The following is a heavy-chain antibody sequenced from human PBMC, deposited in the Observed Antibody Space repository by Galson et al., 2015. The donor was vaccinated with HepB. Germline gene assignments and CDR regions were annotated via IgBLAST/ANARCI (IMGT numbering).Heavy chain of an antibody. Sequence: SLRLSCAASGFTFSTYGMHWVRQAPGKGLEWVAVISYDGINKYYADSVKGRFTISRDNSKNTLYLQMNSLRAEDTAVYYCAKGGEMVAATFVGYWGQGTLVTVSS. V-gene: IGHV3-30*18. CDR3: AKGGEMVAATFVGY. CDR1: GFTFSTYG. CDR2: ISYDGINK. D-gene: IGHD2-15*01. J-gene: IGHJ4*02.